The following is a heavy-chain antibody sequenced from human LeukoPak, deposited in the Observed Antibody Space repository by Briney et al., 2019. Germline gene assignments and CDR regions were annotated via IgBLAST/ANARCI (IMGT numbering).Heavy chain of an antibody. CDR3: ARDQHYDILTGYTGWYFDL. CDR1: GFAFSSHW. J-gene: IGHJ2*01. Sequence: GGSLRLSCAASGFAFSSHWMSWVRQAPGGGLEWVANIREDGTDKYYGYSVEGRFTISRDNAKNSLYLQMNSPRAEDTAVYYCARDQHYDILTGYTGWYFDLWDRGTLVTVSS. V-gene: IGHV3-7*01. D-gene: IGHD3-9*01. CDR2: IREDGTDK.